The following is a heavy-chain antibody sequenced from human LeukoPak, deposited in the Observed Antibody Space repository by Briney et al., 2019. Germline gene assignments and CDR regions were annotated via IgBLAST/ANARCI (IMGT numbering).Heavy chain of an antibody. D-gene: IGHD6-13*01. Sequence: SETLSLTCTVSGDSINRFYWGWVRQPPGKGLEWIGYLSHSGIANYNPSLKSRVTISLDTSKNQFSLNLKSVTAADTAVYYCAKRSNFHYYSLDVWGKGITVTISS. CDR3: AKRSNFHYYSLDV. CDR1: GDSINRFY. J-gene: IGHJ6*03. CDR2: LSHSGIA. V-gene: IGHV4-59*01.